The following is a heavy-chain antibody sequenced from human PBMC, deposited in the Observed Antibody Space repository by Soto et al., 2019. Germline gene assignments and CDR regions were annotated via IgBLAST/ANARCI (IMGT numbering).Heavy chain of an antibody. Sequence: QVQLVQSGAEVKKPGASVKVSCKASGYTFTSYGISWVRQAPGQGLEWMGWISAYNGNTNYAQKPQGIGTMTPDTSTSTAYMALRSLRSDDTAVYYCARGSGSSAVYYYYDGMDVWGQATTVTVSS. CDR3: ARGSGSSAVYYYYDGMDV. J-gene: IGHJ6*02. V-gene: IGHV1-18*01. CDR1: GYTFTSYG. CDR2: ISAYNGNT. D-gene: IGHD6-6*01.